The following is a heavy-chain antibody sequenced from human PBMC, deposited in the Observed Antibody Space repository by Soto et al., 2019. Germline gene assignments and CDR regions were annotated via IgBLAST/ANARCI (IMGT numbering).Heavy chain of an antibody. D-gene: IGHD4-4*01. J-gene: IGHJ4*02. CDR2: IDYSGTA. V-gene: IGHV4-39*01. Sequence: SDTLYLTCNVSYDSISVNNVFWGWVRQPPGKGLEWMGNIDYSGTAYFNPSLGTRVTFPVDTSKNQFSLTLYSVTAADMAVYYCARTTGRHLDFWGQGILVTVSS. CDR3: ARTTGRHLDF. CDR1: YDSISVNNVF.